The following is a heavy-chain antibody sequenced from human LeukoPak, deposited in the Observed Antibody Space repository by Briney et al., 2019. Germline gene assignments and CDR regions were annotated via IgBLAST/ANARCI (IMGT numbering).Heavy chain of an antibody. J-gene: IGHJ6*02. V-gene: IGHV4-59*01. CDR3: ARADLQGYYYGMDV. Sequence: SETLSLTCTVSGGSISSYYWSWIRQPPGKGLEWIGCIYYSGSTNYNPSLKSRVTISVDTSKNQFSLKLSSVTAADTAVYYCARADLQGYYYGMDVWGRGTTVTVSS. CDR2: IYYSGST. CDR1: GGSISSYY. D-gene: IGHD4-11*01.